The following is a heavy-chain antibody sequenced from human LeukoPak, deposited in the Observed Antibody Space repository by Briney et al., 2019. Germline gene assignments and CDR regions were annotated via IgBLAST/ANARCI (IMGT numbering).Heavy chain of an antibody. CDR3: ARAGYCTNVVCNSEADWFDP. Sequence: ASVKVSCKASGYTFTSYGLTWVRQAPGQGLEWMGWISAYNGNTNSAQKLQGRVTMTTDTSTSTAYMELRSLRSDDTAIYYCARAGYCTNVVCNSEADWFDPWGQGTLVTVSS. CDR2: ISAYNGNT. V-gene: IGHV1-18*01. D-gene: IGHD2-8*01. CDR1: GYTFTSYG. J-gene: IGHJ5*02.